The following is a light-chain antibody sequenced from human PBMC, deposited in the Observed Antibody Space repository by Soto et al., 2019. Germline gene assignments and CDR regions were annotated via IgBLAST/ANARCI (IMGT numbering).Light chain of an antibody. CDR2: EVN. J-gene: IGLJ2*01. CDR3: CSYVGGTTFENVV. Sequence: QSALTQPACVSGSPGQSITISCTGTSSDVGNYDLVSWYQQRPGKVPKLLIYEVNKRPSGVSNRFSGSKSGNTASLTISGLQAEDEADYFCCSYVGGTTFENVVFGGGTQLTVL. V-gene: IGLV2-23*02. CDR1: SSDVGNYDL.